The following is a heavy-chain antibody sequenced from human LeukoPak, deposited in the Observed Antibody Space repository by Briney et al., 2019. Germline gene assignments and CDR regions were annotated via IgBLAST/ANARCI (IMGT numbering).Heavy chain of an antibody. Sequence: SETLSLTCTVSGGSISSYYRSWIRQPPGKGLEWIEYIYYSGSTNYNPSLKSRVTISVDTSKNQFSLKLSSVTAADTAVYYYARHRSYSSSWYGMNWFDPWGQGTLVTVSS. CDR2: IYYSGST. J-gene: IGHJ5*02. CDR1: GGSISSYY. CDR3: ARHRSYSSSWYGMNWFDP. V-gene: IGHV4-59*08. D-gene: IGHD6-13*01.